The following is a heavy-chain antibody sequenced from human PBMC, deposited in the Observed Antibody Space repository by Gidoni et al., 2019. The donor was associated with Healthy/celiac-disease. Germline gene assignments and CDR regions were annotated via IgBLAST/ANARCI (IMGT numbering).Heavy chain of an antibody. CDR3: ARVRYSGYDWGGGHYYYYGMDV. CDR1: GGSFSGYY. V-gene: IGHV4-34*01. J-gene: IGHJ6*02. CDR2: INHSGST. D-gene: IGHD5-12*01. Sequence: QVQLQQWGAGLLKPSETLSLTCAVYGGSFSGYYWSWIRQPPGKGLEWIGEINHSGSTNYNPSLKSLVTISVDTSKNEFSLRLSSVTAEDTAVYYGARVRYSGYDWGGGHYYYYGMDVWGQGTTVTVSS.